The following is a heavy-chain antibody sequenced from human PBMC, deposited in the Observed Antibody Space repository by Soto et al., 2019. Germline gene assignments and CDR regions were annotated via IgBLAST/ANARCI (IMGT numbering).Heavy chain of an antibody. CDR3: ATPHYYYDSSGYYPLDP. J-gene: IGHJ5*02. V-gene: IGHV1-24*01. D-gene: IGHD3-22*01. Sequence: EASVKVSCKVSGYTLTELSMHWVRQAPGKGLEWMGGFDPEDGETIYAQKFQGRVTMTEDTSTDTAYMELSSLRSEDTAVYYCATPHYYYDSSGYYPLDPWGQGTLVTVS. CDR1: GYTLTELS. CDR2: FDPEDGET.